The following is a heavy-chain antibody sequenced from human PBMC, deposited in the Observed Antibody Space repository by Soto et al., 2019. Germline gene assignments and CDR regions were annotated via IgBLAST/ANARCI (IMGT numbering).Heavy chain of an antibody. J-gene: IGHJ4*02. CDR2: ISYDGSNK. V-gene: IGHV3-30-3*01. CDR1: GFTFSSYA. D-gene: IGHD5-18*01. Sequence: GGSLRLSCAASGFTFSSYAMHWVRQAPGKGLEWVAVISYDGSNKYYADSVKGRFTISRDNSKNTLYLQMNSLRAEDTAVYYCARDEYMNLENDYWGQGTLVTVSS. CDR3: ARDEYMNLENDY.